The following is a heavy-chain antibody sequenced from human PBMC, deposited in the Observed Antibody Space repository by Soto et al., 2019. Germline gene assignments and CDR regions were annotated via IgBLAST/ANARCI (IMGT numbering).Heavy chain of an antibody. CDR3: ARGGYSFDDYGMDV. J-gene: IGHJ6*02. V-gene: IGHV6-1*01. Sequence: TLSLTCAISGDSVSINSAAWNWIRQSPSRGLEWLGRTYYRSKWYNDYAVSVKSRITINPDTSKNQFSLQLNSVAPEDTAVYYCARGGYSFDDYGMDVWGQGTTVTVSS. CDR2: TYYRSKWYN. CDR1: GDSVSINSAA. D-gene: IGHD5-18*01.